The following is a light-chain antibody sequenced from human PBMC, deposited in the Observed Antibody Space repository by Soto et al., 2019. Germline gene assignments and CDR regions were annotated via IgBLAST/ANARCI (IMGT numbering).Light chain of an antibody. V-gene: IGLV2-8*01. CDR1: SSDVGGYNY. Sequence: QSALTQPPSASGSPGQSVTISCTGTSSDVGGYNYVSWYQQHPGKAPKLMIYEVNKRPSGVPDRFSGSKSGNTASLTVSGLQADDEADFYCSSYAGSNVVFGGGTKVTVL. CDR2: EVN. J-gene: IGLJ2*01. CDR3: SSYAGSNVV.